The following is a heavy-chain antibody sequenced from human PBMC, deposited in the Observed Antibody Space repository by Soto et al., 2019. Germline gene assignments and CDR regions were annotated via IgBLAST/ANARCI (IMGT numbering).Heavy chain of an antibody. D-gene: IGHD3-16*01. CDR2: TYSSGTT. CDR3: ARMGYGNTYTDGYFLFDS. V-gene: IGHV4-4*07. J-gene: IGHJ5*01. Sequence: SVTLSLTYTVSGGSISSCYWYWIRKPAEKGLEWIGRTYSSGTTNYNPPLKSRVTMSVDTSKNQFSLKLNSVTAADTAVYYFARMGYGNTYTDGYFLFDSWGQGTLVTVSS. CDR1: GGSISSCY.